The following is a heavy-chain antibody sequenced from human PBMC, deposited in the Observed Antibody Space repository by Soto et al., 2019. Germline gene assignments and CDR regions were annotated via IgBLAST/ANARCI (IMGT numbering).Heavy chain of an antibody. Sequence: SETLSLTCTVSGGSISSGDYYWSWIRQPPGKGLEWIGYIYYSGSTYYNPSLKSRVTISVDTSKNQFSLKLSSVTAADTTVYYCARADDYGGKYHWGQGTLVTVSS. CDR3: ARADDYGGKYH. D-gene: IGHD4-17*01. CDR2: IYYSGST. CDR1: GGSISSGDYY. V-gene: IGHV4-30-4*01. J-gene: IGHJ5*02.